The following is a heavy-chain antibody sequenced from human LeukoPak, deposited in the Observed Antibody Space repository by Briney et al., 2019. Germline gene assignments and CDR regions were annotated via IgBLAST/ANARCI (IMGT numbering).Heavy chain of an antibody. D-gene: IGHD4-17*01. V-gene: IGHV3-30*04. CDR3: ARDTFVMTTVTIPGY. Sequence: PGGSLRLSCAASGFTFSSYAMHWVRQAPGKGLEWVAVISYDGSNKYYADSVKGRFTISRDSSKNTLYLQMNSLRAEDTAVYYCARDTFVMTTVTIPGYWGQGTLVTVSS. J-gene: IGHJ4*02. CDR1: GFTFSSYA. CDR2: ISYDGSNK.